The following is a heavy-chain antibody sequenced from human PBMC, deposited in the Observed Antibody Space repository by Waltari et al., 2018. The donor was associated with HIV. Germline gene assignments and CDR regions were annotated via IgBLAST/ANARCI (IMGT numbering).Heavy chain of an antibody. CDR3: ARATALRLGSLSLPRGFDS. D-gene: IGHD3-16*01. Sequence: EVQLLESGGGLVQPGGSLSLSSEASGFPFINYAMSGFYQNPVKVLEWGSEIRVNGDTTFYAYAVNGRFTRSRDNPNNTLYLQMGSLKAADTAVYYCARATALRLGSLSLPRGFDSWGQGTLVTVSS. CDR2: IRVNGDTT. J-gene: IGHJ4*02. CDR1: GFPFINYA. V-gene: IGHV3-23*01.